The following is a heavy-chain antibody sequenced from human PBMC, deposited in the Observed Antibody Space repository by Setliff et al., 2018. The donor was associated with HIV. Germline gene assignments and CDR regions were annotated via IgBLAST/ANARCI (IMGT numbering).Heavy chain of an antibody. D-gene: IGHD3-10*01. CDR1: GGSFSGHY. CDR2: INRNGNT. J-gene: IGHJ3*02. Sequence: TLSLTCAVYGGSFSGHYWSWIRQPPGEGLEWIGEINRNGNTNYNPSPKSRVTISVDTSKNQFSLKLSSVTAADTGLYFCARAPNRIGNMVRGVSRAYDIWGQGTMVTVSS. CDR3: ARAPNRIGNMVRGVSRAYDI. V-gene: IGHV4-34*01.